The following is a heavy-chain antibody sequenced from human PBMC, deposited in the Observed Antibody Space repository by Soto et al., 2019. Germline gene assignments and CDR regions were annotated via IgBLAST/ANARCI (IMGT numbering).Heavy chain of an antibody. Sequence: VQLVESGGGLVKPGGSLRLACAATGFTITRYSMNWVRQAPGKGLEWVSSISSTTNYIYYGDSIKGRFTIPRDNAKKSLYREINSLRAEDTAVYYCARESEDLTSNFDYWGQGTLVTVSS. V-gene: IGHV3-21*01. CDR2: ISSTTNYI. J-gene: IGHJ4*02. CDR3: ARESEDLTSNFDY. CDR1: GFTITRYS.